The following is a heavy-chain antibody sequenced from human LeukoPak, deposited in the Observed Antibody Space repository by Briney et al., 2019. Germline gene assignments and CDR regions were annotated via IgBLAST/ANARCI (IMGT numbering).Heavy chain of an antibody. CDR1: GFTFSSYS. D-gene: IGHD3-10*02. J-gene: IGHJ6*04. V-gene: IGHV3-21*01. CDR2: ISSSSSYI. CDR3: AELGITMIGGV. Sequence: GGSLRLSCAASGFTFSSYSMNWVRQAPGKGLGWVSSISSSSSYIYYADSVRGGFTLSRDNAKNSLYPQINGLRAEDTAVYYCAELGITMIGGVWGKGTTVTISS.